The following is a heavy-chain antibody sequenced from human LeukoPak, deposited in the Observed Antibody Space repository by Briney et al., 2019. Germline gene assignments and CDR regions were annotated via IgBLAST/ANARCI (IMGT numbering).Heavy chain of an antibody. CDR1: GDSVSSNSAA. J-gene: IGHJ6*02. CDR3: ARVLGTSSTRYYYYYGMDV. D-gene: IGHD2-2*01. Sequence: SQTLSLTCALSGDSVSSNSAAWNWIKQSPSRGVEWLGRTYYRSKWYNDYAVSVKSRITINPDTSKNQFSLQLNSVTPEDTALYSCARVLGTSSTRYYYYYGMDVWGQGTTVTVSS. CDR2: TYYRSKWYN. V-gene: IGHV6-1*01.